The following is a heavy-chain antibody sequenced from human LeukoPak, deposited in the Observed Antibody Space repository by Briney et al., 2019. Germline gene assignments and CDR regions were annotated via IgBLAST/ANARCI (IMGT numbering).Heavy chain of an antibody. Sequence: SETLSLTCTVSGGSISSYYWSWIRQPPGKGLEWIGYIYYSGSTNYNPSLKSRVTVSVDTSKNQFSLKLSSVTAADTAVYYCAREEYSSSFDYWGQGTLVTVSS. D-gene: IGHD6-6*01. CDR3: AREEYSSSFDY. J-gene: IGHJ4*02. CDR1: GGSISSYY. V-gene: IGHV4-59*01. CDR2: IYYSGST.